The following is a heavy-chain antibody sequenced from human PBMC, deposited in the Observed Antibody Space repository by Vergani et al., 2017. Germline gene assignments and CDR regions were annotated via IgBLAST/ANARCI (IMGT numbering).Heavy chain of an antibody. CDR3: AKSGFVGAFET. CDR2: IWESGSDK. J-gene: IGHJ3*02. D-gene: IGHD6-6*01. Sequence: EVQLVESGGALVQPGGSLRLSCAASGSTFNSYSMGWVRQAPGKGLAWVANIWESGSDKFYVDSVRGRFTISRDNAKNSLHLHMSSLRVEDTAVYFCAKSGFVGAFETWGQGTMVTVSS. CDR1: GSTFNSYS. V-gene: IGHV3-7*01.